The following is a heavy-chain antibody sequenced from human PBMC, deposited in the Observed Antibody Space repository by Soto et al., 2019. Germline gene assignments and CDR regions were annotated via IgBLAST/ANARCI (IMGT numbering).Heavy chain of an antibody. D-gene: IGHD3-22*01. CDR3: ASSPYSSGWPPDAFDI. J-gene: IGHJ3*02. CDR1: GGTLSSYA. V-gene: IGHV1-69*13. Sequence: SVKVSCKASGGTLSSYAISWVRQAPGQGLEWMGGIIPIFGTANYAQKFQGRVTITADESTSTAYMELSSLRSEDTAVYYCASSPYSSGWPPDAFDIWGQGTMVT. CDR2: IIPIFGTA.